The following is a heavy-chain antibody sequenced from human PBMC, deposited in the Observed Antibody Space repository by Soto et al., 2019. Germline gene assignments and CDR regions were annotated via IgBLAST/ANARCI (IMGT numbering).Heavy chain of an antibody. CDR2: IWYDGSSE. CDR3: ARSYYSGSGSYFPFDH. CDR1: GFIFSNYG. V-gene: IGHV3-33*01. J-gene: IGHJ4*02. Sequence: GGSLRLSCATSGFIFSNYGMHWVRQAPGKGLEWVAVIWYDGSSEYYADSVKGRFTISRDNSRNTLWLHMNSLGAKDTAVYYCARSYYSGSGSYFPFDHWGQGALVTVSS. D-gene: IGHD3-10*01.